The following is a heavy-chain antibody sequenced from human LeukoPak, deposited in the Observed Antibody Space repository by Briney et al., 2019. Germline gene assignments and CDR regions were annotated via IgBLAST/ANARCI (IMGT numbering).Heavy chain of an antibody. CDR3: ARDRAGDGVELPVWFFP. D-gene: IGHD1-7*01. V-gene: IGHV1-69*05. CDR1: GYTFTIYA. CDR2: INPNIGGA. J-gene: IGHJ5*02. Sequence: SVTVSFTASGYTFTIYAINWVRQAPGQGLEWMGGINPNIGGANYSQKFQGRVTITTDESTSTAYMELSSLRSEDTAVYYCARDRAGDGVELPVWFFPWGQRTLFTVSS.